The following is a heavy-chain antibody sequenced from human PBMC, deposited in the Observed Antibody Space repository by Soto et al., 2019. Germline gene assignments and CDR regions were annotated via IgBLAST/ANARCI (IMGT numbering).Heavy chain of an antibody. V-gene: IGHV3-33*01. J-gene: IGHJ4*02. CDR1: GFTFSSYG. D-gene: IGHD6-13*01. Sequence: PVGSLRLSCAASGFTFSSYGMHWVRQAPGKGLEWVAVIWYDGSNKYYADSVKGRFTISRDNSKNTLYLQMNSLRAEDTAVYYCARDVGHYSSSWYFDYWGQGTLVTVSS. CDR2: IWYDGSNK. CDR3: ARDVGHYSSSWYFDY.